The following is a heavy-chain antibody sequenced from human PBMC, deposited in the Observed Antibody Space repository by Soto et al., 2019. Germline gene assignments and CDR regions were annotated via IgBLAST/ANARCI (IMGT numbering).Heavy chain of an antibody. D-gene: IGHD6-13*01. J-gene: IGHJ4*01. V-gene: IGHV4-59*01. Sequence: QVQLQESGPGLVKPSETLSLTCTVSGGSISSYYWSWIRQPPGKGLEWIGYIYYSGSTNYNPSLKSRVTISVDTSKNQFALKLSSVTAADTAVYYCARIPTRYSSSWYYFDYWGHRTLVAVSS. CDR2: IYYSGST. CDR3: ARIPTRYSSSWYYFDY. CDR1: GGSISSYY.